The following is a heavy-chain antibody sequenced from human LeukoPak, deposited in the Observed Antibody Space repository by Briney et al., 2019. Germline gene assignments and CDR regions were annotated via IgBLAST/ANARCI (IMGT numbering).Heavy chain of an antibody. V-gene: IGHV3-30-3*01. Sequence: GGSLRLSCAASGFTFSSYAMHWVRQAPGKGLEWVAVISYDGSNKYYADSVKGRFTISRDNSKNTLYLQMNSLRAEDTAVYHCARDHGGNSGFDYWGQGTLVTVSS. CDR2: ISYDGSNK. CDR1: GFTFSSYA. CDR3: ARDHGGNSGFDY. J-gene: IGHJ4*02. D-gene: IGHD4-23*01.